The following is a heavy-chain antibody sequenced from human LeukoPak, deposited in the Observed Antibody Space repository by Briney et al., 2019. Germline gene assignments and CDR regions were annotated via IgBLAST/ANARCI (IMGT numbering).Heavy chain of an antibody. J-gene: IGHJ4*02. CDR1: GFTFDDYG. V-gene: IGHV3-20*01. CDR3: ARTFPYYDSSGYYSPYFDS. D-gene: IGHD3-22*01. Sequence: GGSLRLSCAAYGFTFDDYGMSWVRQAPGRGLEWVSGINWKGGSTGYADSVKGRFTISRDNAKNSLYLQMNSLRAEDTALYHCARTFPYYDSSGYYSPYFDSWGQGTLVTVSS. CDR2: INWKGGST.